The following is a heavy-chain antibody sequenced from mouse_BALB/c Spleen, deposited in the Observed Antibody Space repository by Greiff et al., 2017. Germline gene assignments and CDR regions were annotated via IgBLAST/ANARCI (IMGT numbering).Heavy chain of an antibody. CDR3: ARSEYGNRYYYAMDY. Sequence: EVQLQESGPELVKPGASVKMSCKASGYTFTSYVMHWVKQKPGQGLEWIGYINPYNDGTKYNEKFKGKATLTSDKSSSTAYMELSSLTSEDSAVYYCARSEYGNRYYYAMDYWGQGTSVTVSS. CDR1: GYTFTSYV. V-gene: IGHV1-14*01. J-gene: IGHJ4*01. CDR2: INPYNDGT. D-gene: IGHD2-10*02.